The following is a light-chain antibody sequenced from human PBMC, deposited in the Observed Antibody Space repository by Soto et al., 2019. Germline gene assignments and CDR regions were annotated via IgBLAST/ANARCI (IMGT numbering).Light chain of an antibody. V-gene: IGKV3-15*01. CDR3: QKYNTWSLT. CDR2: DAS. J-gene: IGKJ3*01. CDR1: QRVSSN. Sequence: ETVMTQSPATLSVSPGERPTLSCRASQRVSSNLAWYQQKPGQAPRLLIYDASTRATGIPARFSGSGSGTEFTLTISSLQSEDFAVYYCQKYNTWSLTFGPGTKVDIK.